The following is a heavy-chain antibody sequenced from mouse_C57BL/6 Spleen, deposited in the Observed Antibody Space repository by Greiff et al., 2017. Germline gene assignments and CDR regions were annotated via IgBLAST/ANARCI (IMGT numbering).Heavy chain of an antibody. D-gene: IGHD2-3*01. V-gene: IGHV5-6*01. J-gene: IGHJ1*03. CDR1: GFTFSSYG. Sequence: EVQLQESGGDLVKPGGSLKLSCAASGFTFSSYGMSWVRQTPDKRLEWVATISSGGSYTYYPDSVKGRFTISRDNAKNTLYLQMSSLKSEDTAMXYCARHPVDGYSPWYFDVWGTGTTVTVSS. CDR3: ARHPVDGYSPWYFDV. CDR2: ISSGGSYT.